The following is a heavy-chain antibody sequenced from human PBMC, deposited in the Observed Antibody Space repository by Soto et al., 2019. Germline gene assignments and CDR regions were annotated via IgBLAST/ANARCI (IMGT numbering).Heavy chain of an antibody. CDR1: GFSVSNNY. CDR3: ARGRVAALLPYYFDL. CDR2: IYSGGST. D-gene: IGHD6-6*01. Sequence: HPGGSLRLSCAASGFSVSNNYLNWVRQAPGKGLEWVSVIYSGGSTYYAGSVKGRFSISRDDSKNTLYLQMDSLRAEDTAVYYCARGRVAALLPYYFDLWGQGTLGTVSS. J-gene: IGHJ4*02. V-gene: IGHV3-53*01.